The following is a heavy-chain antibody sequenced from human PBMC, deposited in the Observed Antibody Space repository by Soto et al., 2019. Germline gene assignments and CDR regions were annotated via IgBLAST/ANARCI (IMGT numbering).Heavy chain of an antibody. V-gene: IGHV3-23*01. Sequence: GGSLRLSCAASGFTFSSYAMSWVRQAPGKGLEWVSAISGSGGSTYYADSVKGRFTISRDNSKNTLYLQMNSLRAEDTAVYYCAKVGRNFWSGYYSPTDFDYWGQGTLVTVSS. D-gene: IGHD3-3*01. J-gene: IGHJ4*02. CDR1: GFTFSSYA. CDR2: ISGSGGST. CDR3: AKVGRNFWSGYYSPTDFDY.